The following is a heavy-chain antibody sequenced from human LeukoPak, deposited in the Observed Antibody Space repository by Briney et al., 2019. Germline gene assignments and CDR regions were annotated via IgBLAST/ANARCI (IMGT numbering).Heavy chain of an antibody. CDR3: ARHPRLLWFGLFDY. Sequence: KPSETLSLTCTVSDGSISSSSYYWGWIRQPPGKGLEWIGSIYYSGSTYYNPSLKSRVTISVDTSKNQFSLKLSSVTAADTAVYYCARHPRLLWFGLFDYWGQGTLVTVSS. J-gene: IGHJ4*02. D-gene: IGHD3-10*01. CDR1: DGSISSSSYY. CDR2: IYYSGST. V-gene: IGHV4-39*01.